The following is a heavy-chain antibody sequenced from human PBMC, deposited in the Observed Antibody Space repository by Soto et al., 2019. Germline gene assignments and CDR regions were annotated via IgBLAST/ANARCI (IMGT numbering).Heavy chain of an antibody. CDR3: ARGSYDCDVPRCDH. D-gene: IGHD3-3*01. Sequence: QVQLVQSGPEVRKPGASVRLSCATSGYHVNQYYIPWVRQATGQGREWLGIINLRGGTTEYAHKFRGRVTVTGDTATRTAYMELSSLRSEDTALYFCARGSYDCDVPRCDHWGQGTLITVSS. CDR2: INLRGGTT. CDR1: GYHVNQYY. J-gene: IGHJ4*02. V-gene: IGHV1-46*02.